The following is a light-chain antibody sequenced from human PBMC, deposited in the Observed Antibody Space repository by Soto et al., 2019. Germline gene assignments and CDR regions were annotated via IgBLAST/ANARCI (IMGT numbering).Light chain of an antibody. CDR2: ENN. J-gene: IGLJ1*01. CDR1: SSNIGAGYE. Sequence: QPVLTQPPSVSEAPGQRVTISCTGSSSNIGAGYEAHWYQQVPGTAPKLLIYENNNRPSGVPDRFSGSKSGTSASLAITGLQDEDEAEYYCQSYDSRLSGYVFGTGTKLTVL. V-gene: IGLV1-40*01. CDR3: QSYDSRLSGYV.